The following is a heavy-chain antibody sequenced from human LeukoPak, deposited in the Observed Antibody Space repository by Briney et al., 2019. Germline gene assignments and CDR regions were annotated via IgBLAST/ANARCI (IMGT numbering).Heavy chain of an antibody. V-gene: IGHV3-30*18. Sequence: GGSLRLSCAVSGFTFSSYGMHWARQAPGKGLEWVAVISYDGSNKYHADSVKGRFTISRDNSKNTLYLEMNSLRAEDTAVYYCTKGPGSSDWRNAFDIWGQRTIVSVCS. CDR2: ISYDGSNK. J-gene: IGHJ3*02. CDR1: GFTFSSYG. D-gene: IGHD6-19*01. CDR3: TKGPGSSDWRNAFDI.